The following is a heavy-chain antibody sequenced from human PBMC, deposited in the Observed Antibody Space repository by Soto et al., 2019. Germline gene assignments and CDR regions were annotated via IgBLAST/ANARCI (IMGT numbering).Heavy chain of an antibody. CDR1: GGSFSGYY. Sequence: ETLSLTCAVYGGSFSGYYWSWIRQPPGKGLEWIGEINHSGSTNYNPSLKSRVTISVDTSKNQFSLKLSSVTAADTAVYYCARGRTAVAAYYYYYGMDVWGQGTTVTVSS. CDR2: INHSGST. CDR3: ARGRTAVAAYYYYYGMDV. J-gene: IGHJ6*02. V-gene: IGHV4-34*01. D-gene: IGHD6-19*01.